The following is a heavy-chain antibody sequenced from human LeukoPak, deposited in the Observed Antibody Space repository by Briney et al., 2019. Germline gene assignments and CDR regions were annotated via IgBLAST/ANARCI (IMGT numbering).Heavy chain of an antibody. Sequence: GGSLRLSCAASGFTFSSYSMNWVRQAPGKGLEWVSYISSSSTIYYADSVKGRFTISRDNAKNSLYLQMNSLRAEDTAVYYCARVHYGDYVDYWGQGTLVTVSS. D-gene: IGHD4-17*01. CDR3: ARVHYGDYVDY. CDR1: GFTFSSYS. J-gene: IGHJ4*02. CDR2: ISSSSTI. V-gene: IGHV3-48*01.